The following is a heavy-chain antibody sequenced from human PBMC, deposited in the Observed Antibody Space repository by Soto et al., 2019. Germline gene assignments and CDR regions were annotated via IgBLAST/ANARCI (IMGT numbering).Heavy chain of an antibody. Sequence: QVQLVQSGGGLGKPGGSLRLSCAASGFTFSDYYMSWIRQAPGKGLEWIAYSSGSGSDTNYADSVNGRFTLSRDNAKNSLYLQMNSLRAEDTAVYYCAAPRGVSGYSPWDCWGQGTLVTVSS. J-gene: IGHJ4*02. CDR2: SSGSGSDT. V-gene: IGHV3-11*05. CDR1: GFTFSDYY. D-gene: IGHD5-12*01. CDR3: AAPRGVSGYSPWDC.